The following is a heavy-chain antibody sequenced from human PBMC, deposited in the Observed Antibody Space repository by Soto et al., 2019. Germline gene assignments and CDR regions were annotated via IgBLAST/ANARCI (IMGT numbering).Heavy chain of an antibody. D-gene: IGHD2-15*01. V-gene: IGHV4-34*01. CDR1: GGSFSGYY. CDR2: INHSGST. J-gene: IGHJ5*02. Sequence: SETLSLTXAVYGGSFSGYYWSWIRQPPGKGLEWIGEINHSGSTNYNQSLKSRVTISVDTSKNQFSLKLSSVTAADTAVYYCARAVVVVAANVDWFDPWGQGTLVTVSS. CDR3: ARAVVVVAANVDWFDP.